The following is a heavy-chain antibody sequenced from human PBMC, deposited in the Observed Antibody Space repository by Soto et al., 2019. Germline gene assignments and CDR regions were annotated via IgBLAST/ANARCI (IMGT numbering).Heavy chain of an antibody. CDR3: ARERAYYPSDFDY. Sequence: PXGSLRLSCAASGFTFDYYWMHWVRQAPGKGLVWVSRVHSGGTTTTYADSVKGRFTISRDNSKNTLYLQMNSLRTEDTAVYYCARERAYYPSDFDYWGQGTLVTVSS. D-gene: IGHD3-22*01. CDR1: GFTFDYYW. CDR2: VHSGGTTT. J-gene: IGHJ4*02. V-gene: IGHV3-74*01.